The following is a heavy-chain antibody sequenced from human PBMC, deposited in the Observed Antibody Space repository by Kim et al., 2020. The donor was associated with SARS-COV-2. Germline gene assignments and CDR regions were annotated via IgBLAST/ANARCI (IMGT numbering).Heavy chain of an antibody. CDR1: GFTFSSYS. V-gene: IGHV3-21*01. CDR2: ISSSSSYI. J-gene: IGHJ4*02. Sequence: GGSLRLSCAASGFTFSSYSMNWVRQAPGKGLEWVSSISSSSSYIYYADSVKGRFTISRDNAKNSLYLQMNSLRAEDTAVYYCASPLQLGYCSGGSCYSPLLGYWGQGTLVTVSS. CDR3: ASPLQLGYCSGGSCYSPLLGY. D-gene: IGHD2-15*01.